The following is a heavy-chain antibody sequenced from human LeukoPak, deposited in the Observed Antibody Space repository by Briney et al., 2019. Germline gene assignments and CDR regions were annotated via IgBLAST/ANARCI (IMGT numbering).Heavy chain of an antibody. CDR2: ISAYNGNT. Sequence: SSVKVSCKASGGTFSSYAISWVRQAPGQGLEWMGGISAYNGNTNYAQKRQGRVTMTTDTSTSTAYMELRSLRSDDTAVYYCARVVGAKNGFDYWGQGTLVTVSS. J-gene: IGHJ4*02. CDR1: GGTFSSYA. CDR3: ARVVGAKNGFDY. D-gene: IGHD1-26*01. V-gene: IGHV1-18*01.